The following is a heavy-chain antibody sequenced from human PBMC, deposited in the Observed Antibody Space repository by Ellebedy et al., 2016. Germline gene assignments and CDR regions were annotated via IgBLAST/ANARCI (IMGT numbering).Heavy chain of an antibody. CDR3: ARSSIVGATSYYYYMDV. CDR2: INPNSGGT. Sequence: ASVKVSCXASGYTFTGYYMHWVRQAPGQGLEWMGWINPNSGGTNYAQKFQGRVTMTRDTSISTAYMELSRLRSDDTAVYYCARSSIVGATSYYYYMDVWGKGTTVTVSS. CDR1: GYTFTGYY. D-gene: IGHD1-26*01. J-gene: IGHJ6*03. V-gene: IGHV1-2*02.